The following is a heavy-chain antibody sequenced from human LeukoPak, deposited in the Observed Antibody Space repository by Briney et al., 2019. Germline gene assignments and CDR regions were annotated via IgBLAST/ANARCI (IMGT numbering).Heavy chain of an antibody. CDR3: ARTYYDFWSGYHSQNYYYYGMDV. CDR2: INPNSGGT. Sequence: ASVKVSCKASGYTFTGYYMHWVRQAPGQGLEWVGWINPNSGGTNYAQKFQGRVTMTRDTSISTAYMELSRLRSDDTAVYYCARTYYDFWSGYHSQNYYYYGMDVWGQGTTVTVSS. D-gene: IGHD3-3*01. J-gene: IGHJ6*02. V-gene: IGHV1-2*02. CDR1: GYTFTGYY.